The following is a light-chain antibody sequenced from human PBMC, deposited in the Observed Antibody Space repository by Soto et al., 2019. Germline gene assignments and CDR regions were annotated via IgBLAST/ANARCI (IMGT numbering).Light chain of an antibody. V-gene: IGKV1-5*03. CDR3: QQCYMGWT. CDR1: QSIGNW. Sequence: DIQLTQSPSTLSASVGDRVTITCRASQSIGNWLAWYQQKPGRAPKLLMYEASSLESGVPSRFSGTGSGTEFTFSITSLQPEDFGTYYCQQCYMGWTFGQGTKVDIK. J-gene: IGKJ1*01. CDR2: EAS.